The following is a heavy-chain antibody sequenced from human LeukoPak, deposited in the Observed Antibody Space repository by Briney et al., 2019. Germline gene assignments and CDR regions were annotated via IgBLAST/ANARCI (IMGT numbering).Heavy chain of an antibody. D-gene: IGHD5-24*01. Sequence: ASVKVSCKASGGTFTGYYMHWVRQAPGQGLGWMGWINPNSGGTNYAQKFQSRVTMTRDTSISTVYMELRRLRSDDTAVYYCARGRDDYNGAHFDYWGQGTLVTVSS. CDR3: ARGRDDYNGAHFDY. CDR2: INPNSGGT. V-gene: IGHV1-2*02. CDR1: GGTFTGYY. J-gene: IGHJ4*02.